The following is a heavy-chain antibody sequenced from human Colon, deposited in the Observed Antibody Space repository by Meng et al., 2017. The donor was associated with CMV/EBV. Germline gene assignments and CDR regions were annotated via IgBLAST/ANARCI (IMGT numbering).Heavy chain of an antibody. CDR2: VSYTGSV. CDR1: GDSSGSYY. Sequence: SETLSLTCSVSGDSSGSYYWSWIRQPPGKGLEWIGYVSYTGSVTYNPSLESRVTISVAASETQFSLNLRSVTAADSAVYYCARAQNVIPELFDSWGQGTLVTVSS. J-gene: IGHJ4*02. V-gene: IGHV4-59*01. D-gene: IGHD2/OR15-2a*01. CDR3: ARAQNVIPELFDS.